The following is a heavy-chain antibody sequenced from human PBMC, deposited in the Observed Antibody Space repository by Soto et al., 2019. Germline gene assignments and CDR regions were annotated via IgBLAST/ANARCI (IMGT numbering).Heavy chain of an antibody. CDR3: ARIGCCTNGVCYPDYYGLHV. CDR2: IGGSTSI. J-gene: IGHJ6*02. CDR1: GFTFSGYY. D-gene: IGHD2-8*01. V-gene: IGHV3-11*01. Sequence: QVQLVESGGGLVKPGGSLRLSCAASGFTFSGYYMSWIRQAPGKGLEWVSYIGGSTSIYHADSVKGRFTISRDNAKNSLYLQMNSLRAEDTAVYYCARIGCCTNGVCYPDYYGLHVWGQGTTVTVSS.